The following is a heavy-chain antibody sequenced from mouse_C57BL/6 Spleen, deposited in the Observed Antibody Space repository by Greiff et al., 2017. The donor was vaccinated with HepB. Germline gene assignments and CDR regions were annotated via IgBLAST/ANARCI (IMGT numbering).Heavy chain of an antibody. CDR1: GYTFTSYW. V-gene: IGHV1-7*01. CDR2: INPSSGYT. CDR3: ARANFYAIDY. Sequence: VQLQQSGAELAKPGDSVKLSCKASGYTFTSYWMHWVTQRPGQGLEWIGYINPSSGYTKYNQKFKDKSTLTADQSSSTAYMQLSSLTYEYSAVYYCARANFYAIDYWGQGTSVTVSS. J-gene: IGHJ4*01.